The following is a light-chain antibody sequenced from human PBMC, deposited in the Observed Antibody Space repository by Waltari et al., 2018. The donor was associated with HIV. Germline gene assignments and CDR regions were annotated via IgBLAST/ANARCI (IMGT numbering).Light chain of an antibody. J-gene: IGKJ4*01. V-gene: IGKV3-11*01. CDR3: QQRRNWPPGAT. CDR2: GAS. Sequence: EIVLTQSPATLSLSPRERATLSCRASQSVSSYLAWYQQKPGQAPKLLIYGASNRATGIPARFSGSGSGTDFTLTISSLEPEDFAVYYCQQRRNWPPGATFGGGTKVEIK. CDR1: QSVSSY.